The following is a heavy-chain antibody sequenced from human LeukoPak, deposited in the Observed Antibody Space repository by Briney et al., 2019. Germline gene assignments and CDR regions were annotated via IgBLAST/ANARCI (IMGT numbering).Heavy chain of an antibody. CDR2: INPNSGGT. V-gene: IGHV1-2*06. J-gene: IGHJ4*02. CDR1: GYTFTGYY. Sequence: ASVKVSCKASGYTFTGYYMHWVRQAPGQGLEWMGRINPNSGGTNYAQTFQGRVTMNRDTSISTAYMELSRLISDDTAVYYCARGWDYGDYAGRGASYFDYWGQGILVTVSS. CDR3: ARGWDYGDYAGRGASYFDY. D-gene: IGHD4-17*01.